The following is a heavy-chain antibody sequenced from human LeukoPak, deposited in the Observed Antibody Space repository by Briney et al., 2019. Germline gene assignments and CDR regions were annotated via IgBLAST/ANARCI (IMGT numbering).Heavy chain of an antibody. Sequence: PSETLSLTCTVSGASFSTDYWYWIRQSPGEGLQWIGCFSDRGSTSYNPSLKSRVALSVDTSKNQFFLSLKSVTAADTAVYYCAKSHFWSGYASDYWGRGILVTASS. CDR1: GASFSTDY. CDR2: FSDRGST. V-gene: IGHV4-4*09. D-gene: IGHD3-3*02. J-gene: IGHJ4*02. CDR3: AKSHFWSGYASDY.